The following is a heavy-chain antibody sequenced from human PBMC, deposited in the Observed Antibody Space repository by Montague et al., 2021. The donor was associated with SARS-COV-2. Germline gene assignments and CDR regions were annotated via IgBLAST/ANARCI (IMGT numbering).Heavy chain of an antibody. CDR3: ARDSSGGYNWFDP. J-gene: IGHJ5*02. Sequence: SETLSLTCPVSGDSITSYHWSWIRQPPGKGLEWIGNIYYSGSTSYNPPLKSRVTILVDTSKNQLSLKLTSLTAADTAVYYCARDSSGGYNWFDPWGQGTLVTVSS. V-gene: IGHV4-59*01. CDR2: IYYSGST. D-gene: IGHD3-22*01. CDR1: GDSITSYH.